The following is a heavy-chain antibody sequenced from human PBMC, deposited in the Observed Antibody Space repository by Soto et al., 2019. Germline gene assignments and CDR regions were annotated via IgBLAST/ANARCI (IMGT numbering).Heavy chain of an antibody. Sequence: GASVKVSCKASGYTFTSYGISWVRQAPGQGLEWMGWISAYNGNTNYAQKLQGRVTMTTDTSTSTAYMELRSLRSDDTAVYYCARDYDILTGPQLSYFDYWGQGTLVTVSS. D-gene: IGHD3-9*01. CDR2: ISAYNGNT. V-gene: IGHV1-18*01. CDR3: ARDYDILTGPQLSYFDY. J-gene: IGHJ4*02. CDR1: GYTFTSYG.